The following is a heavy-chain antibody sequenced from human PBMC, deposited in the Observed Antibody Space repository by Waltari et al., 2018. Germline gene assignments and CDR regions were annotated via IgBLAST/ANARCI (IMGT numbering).Heavy chain of an antibody. Sequence: QVQLVQSGAEVKKPGASVKVSCKASGYIFTSYDFNWVRQATGQGLEWMGWLNPNSGDTGYAQKFQGRVTMTRDTSISTAYMELSSLRSEDTAVYYCARNLRQTGTFDYWGQGTLVTVSS. CDR2: LNPNSGDT. D-gene: IGHD3-10*01. CDR3: ARNLRQTGTFDY. CDR1: GYIFTSYD. J-gene: IGHJ4*02. V-gene: IGHV1-8*02.